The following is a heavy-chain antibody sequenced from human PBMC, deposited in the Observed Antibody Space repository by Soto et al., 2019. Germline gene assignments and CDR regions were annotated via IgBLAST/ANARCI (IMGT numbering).Heavy chain of an antibody. Sequence: WGSLRLSCAASGFTFSDYYMSWIRQAPGKGLEWVSYISSSSSYTNYADSVKGRFTISRDNAKNSLYLQMNSLRAEDTAVYYCARDSDVFWSGYNDYWGQGTLVTGSS. D-gene: IGHD3-3*01. CDR2: ISSSSSYT. J-gene: IGHJ4*02. V-gene: IGHV3-11*06. CDR1: GFTFSDYY. CDR3: ARDSDVFWSGYNDY.